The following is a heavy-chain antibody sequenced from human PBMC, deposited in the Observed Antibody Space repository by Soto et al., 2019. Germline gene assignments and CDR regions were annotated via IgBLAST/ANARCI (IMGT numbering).Heavy chain of an antibody. CDR2: INHSGST. V-gene: IGHV4-34*01. D-gene: IGHD2-21*01. J-gene: IGHJ4*02. Sequence: QVQLQQWGAGLLKPSETLSLTCAVSGGSFSGYYWNWIRQPPATGLELIGEINHSGSTNYNPPLKSRVTIAVDRSKLQLSLKLTSVTAADTAVYYCARDKIAGLFDYWGQGTLVTVSS. CDR1: GGSFSGYY. CDR3: ARDKIAGLFDY.